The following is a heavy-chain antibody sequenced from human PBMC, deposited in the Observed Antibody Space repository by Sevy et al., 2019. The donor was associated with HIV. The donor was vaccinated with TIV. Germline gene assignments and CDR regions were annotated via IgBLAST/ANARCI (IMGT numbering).Heavy chain of an antibody. D-gene: IGHD1-26*01. V-gene: IGHV1-18*01. Sequence: ASVKVSCKASGYTFTNYHITWVRQAPGQGLEWMGWITAYNGNTNYAQRLQGRVTMTTDTSTSTAYMELRSLRSDDTAVYYCARAPSGSQGPGQYFHHWGQGTQVTVSS. CDR1: GYTFTNYH. CDR3: ARAPSGSQGPGQYFHH. CDR2: ITAYNGNT. J-gene: IGHJ1*01.